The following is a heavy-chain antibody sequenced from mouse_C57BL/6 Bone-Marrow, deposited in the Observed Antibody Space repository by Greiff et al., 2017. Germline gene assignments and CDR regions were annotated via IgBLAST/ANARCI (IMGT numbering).Heavy chain of an antibody. CDR2: ISSGSSTI. CDR3: ARHYYGSPAWFAY. V-gene: IGHV5-17*01. Sequence: EVKLVESGGGLVKPGGSLKLSCAASGFTFSDYGMHWVRQAPEKGLEWVAYISSGSSTIYYADTVKGRFTISRDNAKNTLFLQMTSLRSEDTAMYYCARHYYGSPAWFAYWGQGTLVTVSA. J-gene: IGHJ3*01. CDR1: GFTFSDYG. D-gene: IGHD1-1*01.